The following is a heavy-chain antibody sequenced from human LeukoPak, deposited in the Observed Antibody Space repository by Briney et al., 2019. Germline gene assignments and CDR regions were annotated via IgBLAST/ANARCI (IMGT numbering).Heavy chain of an antibody. CDR3: ASDPSTAGAEYNPFDP. D-gene: IGHD4-17*01. CDR2: ISGSGGST. V-gene: IGHV3-23*01. Sequence: GGSLRLSRAASGFTFSSYAMSWVRQAPGKGLEWVSAISGSGGSTSYAGSVKGRFTISRDNSKNTLYLQMNSLRAEDTAVYYCASDPSTAGAEYNPFDPWGQGTLVTVSS. J-gene: IGHJ5*02. CDR1: GFTFSSYA.